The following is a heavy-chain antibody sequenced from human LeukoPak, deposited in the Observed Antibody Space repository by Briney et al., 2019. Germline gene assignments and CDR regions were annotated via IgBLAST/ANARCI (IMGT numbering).Heavy chain of an antibody. V-gene: IGHV7-4-1*02. CDR2: INTNTGNP. CDR1: GGTFSSYA. Sequence: ASVKVSCKASGGTFSSYAMNWVRQAPGQGLEWMGWINTNTGNPTYAQGFTGRFVFSLDTSVSTAYLQISSLKAEDTAVYYCARDGGCGGGDCYSKGYYYYYGMDVWGQGTTVTVSS. J-gene: IGHJ6*02. CDR3: ARDGGCGGGDCYSKGYYYYYGMDV. D-gene: IGHD2-21*02.